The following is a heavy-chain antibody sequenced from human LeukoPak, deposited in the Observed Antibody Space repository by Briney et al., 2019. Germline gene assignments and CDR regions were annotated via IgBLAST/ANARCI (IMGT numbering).Heavy chain of an antibody. CDR3: ARVNDPYYYMDV. V-gene: IGHV4-59*08. D-gene: IGHD5/OR15-5a*01. J-gene: IGHJ6*03. Sequence: SETLSLTCTVSGGSISSYYWSWIRQPPGKGLEWIGYIYYSGSTNYNPSLKSRVTISVDTSKNQFSLKLSSVTAADTAVYYCARVNDPYYYMDVWGKGTTVTVSS. CDR1: GGSISSYY. CDR2: IYYSGST.